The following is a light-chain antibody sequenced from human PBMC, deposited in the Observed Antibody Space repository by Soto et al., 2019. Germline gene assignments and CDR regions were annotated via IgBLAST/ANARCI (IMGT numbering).Light chain of an antibody. CDR2: GAS. J-gene: IGKJ1*01. CDR1: QSVSNNY. CDR3: QQYGSSGT. V-gene: IGKV3-20*01. Sequence: EIGFTQSACTLSLSTGERATLSCRASQSVSNNYLAWYQQKPGQAPRLLIYGASNRATGIPDRFSGSGSGTDFTLTISRLEPEDFAVYYCQQYGSSGTFGQGTKVDIK.